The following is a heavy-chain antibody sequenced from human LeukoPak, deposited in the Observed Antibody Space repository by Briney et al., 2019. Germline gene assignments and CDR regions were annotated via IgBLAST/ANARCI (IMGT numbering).Heavy chain of an antibody. CDR3: ARVPPGSGSYYSYFDY. D-gene: IGHD3-10*01. V-gene: IGHV5-51*01. CDR1: GYSFINYW. Sequence: GESLKISCKGSGYSFINYWIGWVRQMPGKGLEWMGIIYPDDSDTRYSPSFQGQVTISADKSISTAYLQWSSLKASDTAMYYCARVPPGSGSYYSYFDYWGQGTLVTVSS. J-gene: IGHJ4*02. CDR2: IYPDDSDT.